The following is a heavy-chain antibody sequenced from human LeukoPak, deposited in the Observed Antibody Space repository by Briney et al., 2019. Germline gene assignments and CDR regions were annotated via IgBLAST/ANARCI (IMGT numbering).Heavy chain of an antibody. CDR2: ISGSGGST. D-gene: IGHD6-19*01. CDR1: GFIFSSYA. Sequence: PGGSLTVSCAASGFIFSSYAMSWVRQAPGKGLEWVSAISGSGGSTYYADSVKGRFTISRDNSKNTLYLQMNSLRAEDTAVYYCAKSPRSGWYGDFDYWGQGTLVTVSS. V-gene: IGHV3-23*01. J-gene: IGHJ4*02. CDR3: AKSPRSGWYGDFDY.